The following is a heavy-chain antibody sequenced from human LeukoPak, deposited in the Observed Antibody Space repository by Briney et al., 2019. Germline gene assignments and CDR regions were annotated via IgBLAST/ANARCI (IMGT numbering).Heavy chain of an antibody. CDR2: IYYSGST. V-gene: IGHV4-39*07. CDR1: GFTFSSYA. Sequence: PGGSLRLSCAASGFTFSSYAMSWVRQPPGKGLEWRGSIYYSGSTYYNPSLKRRVTISVDTSKNQFSLKLSSVTAADTAVYYCARVYGSSPKFDYWGQGTLVTVSS. D-gene: IGHD6-13*01. CDR3: ARVYGSSPKFDY. J-gene: IGHJ4*02.